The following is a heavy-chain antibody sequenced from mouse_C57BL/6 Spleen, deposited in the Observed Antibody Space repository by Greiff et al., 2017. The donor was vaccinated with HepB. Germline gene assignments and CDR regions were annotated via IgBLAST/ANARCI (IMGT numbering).Heavy chain of an antibody. D-gene: IGHD1-1*01. CDR2: INPYNGGT. V-gene: IGHV1-19*01. Sequence: VQLQQSGPVLVKPGASVKMSCKASGYTFTDYYMNWVKQSHGKSLEWIGVINPYNGGTSYNQKFKGKATLTVDKSSSTAYMELNSLTSEDSAVYYCARRHYYGSSYDYAMDYWGQGTSVTVSS. CDR1: GYTFTDYY. J-gene: IGHJ4*01. CDR3: ARRHYYGSSYDYAMDY.